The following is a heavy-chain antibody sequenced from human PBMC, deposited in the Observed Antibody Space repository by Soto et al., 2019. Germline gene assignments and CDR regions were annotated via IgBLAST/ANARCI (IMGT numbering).Heavy chain of an antibody. J-gene: IGHJ4*02. D-gene: IGHD3-22*01. V-gene: IGHV4-4*02. CDR1: GGSISSSNW. Sequence: SETLSLTCAVSGGSISSSNWWSWVRQPPGKGLEWIGEIYHSGSTNYNPSLKSRVTISVDKSKNQFSLKLSSVTAADTAVYYCARFDYYDSSGYLDFGPKWGQGTLVTVS. CDR2: IYHSGST. CDR3: ARFDYYDSSGYLDFGPK.